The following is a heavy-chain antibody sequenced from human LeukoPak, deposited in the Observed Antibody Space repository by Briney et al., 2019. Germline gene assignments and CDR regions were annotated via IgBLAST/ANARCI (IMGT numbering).Heavy chain of an antibody. V-gene: IGHV3-23*01. CDR2: IGGSGEST. D-gene: IGHD2-8*01. CDR1: GFTFSTHA. J-gene: IGHJ4*02. Sequence: GGSLRLSCAASGFTFSTHAMNWVRQAPGKGLEWVSNIGGSGESTYYADSMKGRFTFSRDNSKNTLYLQMNSLRAEDTAVYYCAKEYCSNSVCHSLDYWGQGTLVTVSS. CDR3: AKEYCSNSVCHSLDY.